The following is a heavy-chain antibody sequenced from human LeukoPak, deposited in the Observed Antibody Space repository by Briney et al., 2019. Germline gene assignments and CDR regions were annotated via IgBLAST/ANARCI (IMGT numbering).Heavy chain of an antibody. CDR1: GFTFSSYG. D-gene: IGHD6-6*01. Sequence: GRSLRPSCAASGFTFSSYGMHWVRQAPGKGLEWVAVISHDGSNKYYADSVKGRFTISRDNSKNTLYLQMNSLRAEDTAVYYCAKDYYGSSTPLWGQGTLVTVSS. V-gene: IGHV3-30*18. J-gene: IGHJ4*02. CDR2: ISHDGSNK. CDR3: AKDYYGSSTPL.